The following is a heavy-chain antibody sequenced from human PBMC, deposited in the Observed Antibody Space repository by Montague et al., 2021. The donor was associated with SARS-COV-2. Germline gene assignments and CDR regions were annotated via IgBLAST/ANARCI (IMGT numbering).Heavy chain of an antibody. J-gene: IGHJ4*02. D-gene: IGHD3-10*01. CDR3: ARSLFYGSGGYFDF. V-gene: IGHV3-11*03. CDR2: ITGTNNDI. CDR1: GFTFSDFY. Sequence: SLRLSCAGSGFTFSDFYINWVRQAPGKGLKWLSFITGTNNDIRYSDSVKGRFTVSRDNAHSSVYLHLDSLTAEDTAVYYCARSLFYGSGGYFDFWGQGTLVAVSS.